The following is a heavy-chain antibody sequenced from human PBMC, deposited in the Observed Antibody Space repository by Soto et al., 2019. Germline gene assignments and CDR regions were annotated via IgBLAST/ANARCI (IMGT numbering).Heavy chain of an antibody. CDR1: GFTFSSYG. Sequence: QVQLVESGGGVVQSGRSLRLSCEASGFTFSSYGMHWVRQAPGKGLEWVAAISYDGGNKYYPDYVKGRFTISRDNSKNTLCVQMNSLRAEDTAIYDCGNDRGWFGGNDYWGQGTLVTVSS. CDR3: GNDRGWFGGNDY. CDR2: ISYDGGNK. J-gene: IGHJ4*02. D-gene: IGHD3-10*01. V-gene: IGHV3-30*18.